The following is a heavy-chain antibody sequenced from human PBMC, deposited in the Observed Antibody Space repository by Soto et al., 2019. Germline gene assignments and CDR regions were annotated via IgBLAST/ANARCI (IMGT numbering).Heavy chain of an antibody. D-gene: IGHD3-10*01. Sequence: QITLKESGPPLVKPTQTLTLTCTFSGFSLSTSGVSVGWIRQPPGKALEWLAIIYWDDEKRYSPSLKTRLTVTKDTSKNQVVLTMTNVDPVDTATYYCAHRAYFDSGKQFDYWGQGTLVSVSS. V-gene: IGHV2-5*02. J-gene: IGHJ4*02. CDR2: IYWDDEK. CDR3: AHRAYFDSGKQFDY. CDR1: GFSLSTSGVS.